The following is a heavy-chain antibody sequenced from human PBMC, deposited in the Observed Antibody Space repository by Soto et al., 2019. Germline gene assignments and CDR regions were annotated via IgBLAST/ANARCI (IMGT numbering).Heavy chain of an antibody. V-gene: IGHV1-2*04. D-gene: IGHD4-17*01. Sequence: ASVKVSCKTSGYSFTDYKLHWVRQAPGQGLEWMGWVDPNGGGSNSAQKFQGSATMTWDTSITSVFLDLTRLTTNDTATYFCATWVDYGDFEGFDFWG. CDR1: GYSFTDYK. J-gene: IGHJ4*01. CDR2: VDPNGGGS. CDR3: ATWVDYGDFEGFDF.